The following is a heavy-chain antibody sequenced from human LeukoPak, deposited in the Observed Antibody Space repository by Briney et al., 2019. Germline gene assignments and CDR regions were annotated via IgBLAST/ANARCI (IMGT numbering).Heavy chain of an antibody. CDR1: GYTLTRYF. D-gene: IGHD6-13*01. Sequence: ASVKVSCKASGYTLTRYFIHWVRQAPGQGLEWMGIINPNGGSTSYPQKFQGRVTMTRDTSTNTVYMELSSLKSEDTAVYYCAIAAAGRDWGYFDYWGQGTLVTVSS. CDR3: AIAAAGRDWGYFDY. V-gene: IGHV1-46*01. J-gene: IGHJ4*02. CDR2: INPNGGST.